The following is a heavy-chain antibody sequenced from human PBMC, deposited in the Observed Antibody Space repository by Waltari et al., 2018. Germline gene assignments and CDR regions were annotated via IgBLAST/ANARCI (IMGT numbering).Heavy chain of an antibody. V-gene: IGHV3-48*04. J-gene: IGHJ6*03. Sequence: EVHLVESGGDLGPPGGSLSLSCVASGFHVAFFGMSWVRQAPGKGLEWIAFISDSSSTFYYANSVKGRFTVSRDNAKNSVFLQMNSLRAEDTATYYCARGICSSTSCYYGYMDVWGKGTTVSVSS. CDR2: ISDSSSTF. D-gene: IGHD2-2*01. CDR1: GFHVAFFG. CDR3: ARGICSSTSCYYGYMDV.